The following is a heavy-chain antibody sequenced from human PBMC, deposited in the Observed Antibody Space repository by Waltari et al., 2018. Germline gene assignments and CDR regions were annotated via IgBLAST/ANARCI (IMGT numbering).Heavy chain of an antibody. CDR2: INHSGST. CDR1: GFSLSTSGM. J-gene: IGHJ6*03. Sequence: KESGPVLVKPTQTLTLTCTFSGFSLSTSGMCVSWIRQPPGKGLEWIGEINHSGSTNYNPSLKSRVTISVDTSKNQFSLKLSSVTAADTAVYYCARVLVAGLYYYYYYMDVWGKGTTVTVSS. CDR3: ARVLVAGLYYYYYYMDV. V-gene: IGHV4-39*07. D-gene: IGHD6-19*01.